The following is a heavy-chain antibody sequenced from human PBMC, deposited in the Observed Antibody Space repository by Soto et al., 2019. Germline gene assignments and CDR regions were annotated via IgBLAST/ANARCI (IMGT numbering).Heavy chain of an antibody. J-gene: IGHJ4*02. Sequence: EVQLLESGGGLVQPGGSLRLSCAASGFTFSSYAMSWVRQAPGKGLEWVSAISGSGGSTYYADSEKGRFTISRDNSKNTLYLQMNSLRAEDTAVYYCAKDLPRGDFEYYYDSSGYYPGFDYWGQGTLVTVSS. V-gene: IGHV3-23*01. D-gene: IGHD3-22*01. CDR2: ISGSGGST. CDR3: AKDLPRGDFEYYYDSSGYYPGFDY. CDR1: GFTFSSYA.